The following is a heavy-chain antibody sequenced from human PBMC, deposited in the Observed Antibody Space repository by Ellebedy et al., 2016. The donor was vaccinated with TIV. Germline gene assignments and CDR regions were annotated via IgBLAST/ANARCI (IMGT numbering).Heavy chain of an antibody. D-gene: IGHD1-26*01. CDR3: ARGEEIGSLGDPFDI. CDR2: ITYDGSHK. Sequence: GESLKISCAASGFTFSSYAMHWVRQAPGKGLEWVAAITYDGSHKYYADSVKGRFAFSRDNSKNTLYLQMNSLRPEETAVYYCARGEEIGSLGDPFDIWGQGTMVTLSS. V-gene: IGHV3-30*09. J-gene: IGHJ3*02. CDR1: GFTFSSYA.